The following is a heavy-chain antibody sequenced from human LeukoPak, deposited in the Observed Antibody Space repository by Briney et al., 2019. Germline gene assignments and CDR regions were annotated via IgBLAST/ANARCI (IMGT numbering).Heavy chain of an antibody. Sequence: NPSETLSLTFTVPGGSISSSTYSWGPIRQPPGKGLERLGSIYHSVSTYYSRGSTYYKPSIKSRATRSLYTSKDQVALKLKSVIAADSAVYYCVREAYCGGVCYSGYMDVWGKGTTVTVSS. CDR1: GGSISSSTYS. CDR2: IYHSVSTYYSRGST. D-gene: IGHD2-21*02. J-gene: IGHJ6*03. CDR3: VREAYCGGVCYSGYMDV. V-gene: IGHV4-39*06.